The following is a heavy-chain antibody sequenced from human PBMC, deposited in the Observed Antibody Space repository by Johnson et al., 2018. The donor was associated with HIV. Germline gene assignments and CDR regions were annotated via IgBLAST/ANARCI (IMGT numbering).Heavy chain of an antibody. D-gene: IGHD6-13*01. CDR2: INQDGSDK. CDR3: ARYSSSSRDTFDI. CDR1: GFTFSNHH. J-gene: IGHJ3*02. Sequence: VQLVESGGGLVQPGGSLRLSCAVSGFTFSNHHMTWVRQAPGKGLEWVANINQDGSDKYYVDSVKGRFTISRDNAQNSLYLQMNSLRAEDTAVYYCARYSSSSRDTFDIWGQGTMVTVSS. V-gene: IGHV3-7*03.